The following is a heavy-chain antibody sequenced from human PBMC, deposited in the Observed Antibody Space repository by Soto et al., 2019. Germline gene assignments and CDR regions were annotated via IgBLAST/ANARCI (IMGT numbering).Heavy chain of an antibody. J-gene: IGHJ6*03. Sequence: GGSLRLSCAASGFTFSSYWMHWVRQAPGKGLVWVSRINSDGSSTSYADSVKGRFTISRDNAKNTLYLQMNSLRAEDTAVYYCARDTRGNYGVQPDRGSKKYYYYYMDVWGKGTTVTVSS. CDR1: GFTFSSYW. V-gene: IGHV3-74*01. CDR3: ARDTRGNYGVQPDRGSKKYYYYYMDV. D-gene: IGHD1-1*01. CDR2: INSDGSST.